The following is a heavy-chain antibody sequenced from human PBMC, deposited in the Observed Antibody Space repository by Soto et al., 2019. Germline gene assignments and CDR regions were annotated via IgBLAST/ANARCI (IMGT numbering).Heavy chain of an antibody. CDR1: GGSISSSSYY. CDR2: IYYSGST. Sequence: SETLSLTCTVSGGSISSSSYYWGWIRQPPGKGLEWIGSIYYSGSTYYNPSLKSRVTIPVDTSKNQFSLKLSSVTAADTAVYYCASALYYYYYMDVWGKGTTVTVSS. CDR3: ASALYYYYYMDV. V-gene: IGHV4-39*01. J-gene: IGHJ6*03.